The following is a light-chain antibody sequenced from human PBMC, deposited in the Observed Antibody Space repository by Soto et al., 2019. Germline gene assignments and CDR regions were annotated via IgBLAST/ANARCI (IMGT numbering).Light chain of an antibody. CDR2: GAS. J-gene: IGKJ1*01. CDR1: QSVTSGY. CDR3: QQYGNSLSWT. V-gene: IGKV3-20*01. Sequence: EIVMTQSATTLSVSPGERVTLSCGASQSVTSGYLAWYQQQPNQAPRLLIYGASYRATGIPDRFSGGGSGTDFTPTISRLEPEDFAVYYCQQYGNSLSWTFGQGTKVDIK.